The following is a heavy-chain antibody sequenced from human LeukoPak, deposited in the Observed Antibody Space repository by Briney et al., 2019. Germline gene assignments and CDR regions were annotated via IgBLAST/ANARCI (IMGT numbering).Heavy chain of an antibody. V-gene: IGHV1-2*02. CDR2: INPNSGGT. CDR3: ARDSGYDIDY. CDR1: GGTFSSYA. Sequence: ASVKVSCKASGGTFSSYAISWVRQAPGQGLEWMGWINPNSGGTNYAQKFQGRVTMTRDTSISTAYMELSRLRSDDTAVYYCARDSGYDIDYWGQGTLVTVSS. D-gene: IGHD5-12*01. J-gene: IGHJ4*02.